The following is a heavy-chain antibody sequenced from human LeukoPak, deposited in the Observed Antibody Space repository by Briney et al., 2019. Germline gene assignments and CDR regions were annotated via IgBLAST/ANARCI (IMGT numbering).Heavy chain of an antibody. J-gene: IGHJ4*02. CDR2: ITTSDGNT. D-gene: IGHD7-27*01. Sequence: GGSLRLSCAASGFKFRNYWMTWVRQAAGKGLEWVSTITTSDGNTYYADSVKGRFTVSRDNSKNTLFLQMNSLRAEDTAVYYCAKDGGLWVSAHWGDSWGRGTLVTVSS. CDR1: GFKFRNYW. V-gene: IGHV3-23*01. CDR3: AKDGGLWVSAHWGDS.